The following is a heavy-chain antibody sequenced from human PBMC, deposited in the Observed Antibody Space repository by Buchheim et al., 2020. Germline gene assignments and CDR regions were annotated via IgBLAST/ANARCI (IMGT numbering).Heavy chain of an antibody. J-gene: IGHJ4*02. CDR3: ATSIVGATALGVLLNGFDY. D-gene: IGHD1-26*01. CDR1: GYTFTSYY. CDR2: INPSGGST. V-gene: IGHV1-46*01. Sequence: QVQLVQSGAEVKKPGASVKVSCKASGYTFTSYYMHWVRQAPGQGLEWMGIINPSGGSTSYAQKFQGRVTMTRDTSTSTVYMELSSLRSEDTAVYYCATSIVGATALGVLLNGFDYWGQGTL.